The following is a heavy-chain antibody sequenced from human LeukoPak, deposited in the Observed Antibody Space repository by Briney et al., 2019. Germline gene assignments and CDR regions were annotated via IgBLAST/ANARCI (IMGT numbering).Heavy chain of an antibody. Sequence: GGSLRLSCAASGFTFSDYYMSWIRQAPGKGLEWVSYISSSGSTIYYADSVEGRFTISRDNAKNSLYLQMNSLRAEDTAVYYCARDIVGATSDYFDYWGQGTLVTVSS. V-gene: IGHV3-11*01. D-gene: IGHD1-26*01. CDR3: ARDIVGATSDYFDY. CDR1: GFTFSDYY. CDR2: ISSSGSTI. J-gene: IGHJ4*02.